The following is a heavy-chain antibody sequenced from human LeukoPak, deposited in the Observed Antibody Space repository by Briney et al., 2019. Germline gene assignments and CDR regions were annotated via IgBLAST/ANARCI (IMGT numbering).Heavy chain of an antibody. D-gene: IGHD3-22*01. V-gene: IGHV1-18*01. CDR2: ISAYNGNT. Sequence: GASVKVSCKASGYTFTSYGISWVRQAPGQGLEWIGWISAYNGNTNYAQKLQGRVTMTTDTSTSTAYMELRSLRSDDTAVYYCASYDSSGYYHAFDIWGQGTMVTVSS. CDR1: GYTFTSYG. CDR3: ASYDSSGYYHAFDI. J-gene: IGHJ3*02.